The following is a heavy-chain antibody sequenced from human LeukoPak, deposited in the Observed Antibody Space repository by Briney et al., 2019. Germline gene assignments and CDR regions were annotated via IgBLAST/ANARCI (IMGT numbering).Heavy chain of an antibody. D-gene: IGHD6-19*01. CDR1: GYTFTSYA. Sequence: GGSLRLSCAASGYTFTSYAMNWVRQAPGQGLEWMGWINTNTGNPTYAQGFTGRFVFSLDTSVSTAYLQISSLKAEDTAVYYCARDRSSGWFDYWGQGTLVTVSS. V-gene: IGHV7-4-1*02. CDR2: INTNTGNP. CDR3: ARDRSSGWFDY. J-gene: IGHJ4*02.